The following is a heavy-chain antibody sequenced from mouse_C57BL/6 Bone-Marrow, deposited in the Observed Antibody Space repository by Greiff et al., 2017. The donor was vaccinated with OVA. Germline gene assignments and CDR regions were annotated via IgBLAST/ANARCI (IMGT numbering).Heavy chain of an antibody. CDR1: GYTFTSYW. V-gene: IGHV1-55*01. CDR2: IYPGSGST. D-gene: IGHD2-4*01. Sequence: QVQLQRPGAELVKPGASVKMSCKASGYTFTSYWITWVKQRPGQGLEWIGDIYPGSGSTNYNEKFKSKATLTVDTSSSTAYMQLSSLTSEDSAVYYCAKDYYWYFDVWGTGTTVTVSS. J-gene: IGHJ1*03. CDR3: AKDYYWYFDV.